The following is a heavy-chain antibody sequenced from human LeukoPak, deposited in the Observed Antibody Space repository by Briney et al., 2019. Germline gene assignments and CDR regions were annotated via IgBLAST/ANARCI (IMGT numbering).Heavy chain of an antibody. J-gene: IGHJ4*02. CDR3: ARDNYYGSGSDGY. V-gene: IGHV1-18*04. CDR1: GYMFTGNY. D-gene: IGHD3-10*01. CDR2: ISAYNGNT. Sequence: ASVKVSCKASGYMFTGNYIHWVRQAPGQGLEWMGWISAYNGNTNYAQKLQGRVTMTTDTSTNTAYMELRNLRSDDTAVYYCARDNYYGSGSDGYWGQGTLVTVSS.